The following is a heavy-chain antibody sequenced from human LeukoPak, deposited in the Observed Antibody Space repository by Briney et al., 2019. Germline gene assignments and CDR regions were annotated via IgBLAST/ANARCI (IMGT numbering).Heavy chain of an antibody. Sequence: SETLSLTCAVYGGSFSGYYWSWIRQPPGMGLEWIGEINHSGSTNYNPSLKSRVTISVDTSKNQFSLKLSSVTAADTAVYYCASLWLAADYWGQGTLVTVSS. CDR2: INHSGST. CDR3: ASLWLAADY. CDR1: GGSFSGYY. D-gene: IGHD6-19*01. V-gene: IGHV4-34*01. J-gene: IGHJ4*02.